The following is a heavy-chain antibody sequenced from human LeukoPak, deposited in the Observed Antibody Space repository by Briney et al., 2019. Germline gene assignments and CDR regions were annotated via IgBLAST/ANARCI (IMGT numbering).Heavy chain of an antibody. CDR3: ARDKDYYDSSGYDDI. D-gene: IGHD3-22*01. CDR2: ISYDGSNK. J-gene: IGHJ3*02. CDR1: GFTFSSYS. Sequence: GGSLRLSCAASGFTFSSYSMNWVRQAPGKGLEWVAVISYDGSNKYYADSVKGRFTISRDNSKNTLYLQMNSLRAEDTAVYYCARDKDYYDSSGYDDIWGQGTMVTVSS. V-gene: IGHV3-30*03.